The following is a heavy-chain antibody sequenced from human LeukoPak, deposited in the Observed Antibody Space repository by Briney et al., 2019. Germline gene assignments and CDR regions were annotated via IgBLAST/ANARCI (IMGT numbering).Heavy chain of an antibody. CDR3: ARDPYSGTYGDTYYYYMDV. CDR1: GFTFSSYA. CDR2: ISGSGGST. V-gene: IGHV3-23*01. D-gene: IGHD1-26*01. J-gene: IGHJ6*03. Sequence: GGSLRLSCAASGFTFSSYAMSWVRQAPGKGLEWVSAISGSGGSTYYADSVKGRFTISRDNSKNTLYLQMNSLRAEDTAVYYCARDPYSGTYGDTYYYYMDVWGKGTTVTISS.